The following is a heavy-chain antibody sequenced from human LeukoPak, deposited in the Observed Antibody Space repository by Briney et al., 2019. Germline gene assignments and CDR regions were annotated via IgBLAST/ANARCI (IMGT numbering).Heavy chain of an antibody. J-gene: IGHJ4*02. D-gene: IGHD6-19*01. CDR1: GFTFSSHG. CDR3: TTYRSGHY. Sequence: GGSLRLSCAASGFTFSSHGMQWVRQAPGKGPEWVAVISYDGSTKYYADSVKGRFTISRDNSKNTLYLQMNSLRAEDTAVYYCTTYRSGHYWGQGTLVTVSS. V-gene: IGHV3-30*03. CDR2: ISYDGSTK.